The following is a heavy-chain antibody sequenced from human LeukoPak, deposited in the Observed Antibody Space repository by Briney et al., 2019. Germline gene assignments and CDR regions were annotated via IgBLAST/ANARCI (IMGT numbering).Heavy chain of an antibody. Sequence: SETLSLTCTVSGGSISSYYWSWIRQPPGKGLEWIGYIYYSGSTNYNPSLKSRVTISVDTSKNQSSLKLSSVTAADTAVYYCVGPRIFFDYWGQGTLVTVSS. V-gene: IGHV4-59*01. CDR3: VGPRIFFDY. D-gene: IGHD3-3*01. CDR2: IYYSGST. J-gene: IGHJ4*02. CDR1: GGSISSYY.